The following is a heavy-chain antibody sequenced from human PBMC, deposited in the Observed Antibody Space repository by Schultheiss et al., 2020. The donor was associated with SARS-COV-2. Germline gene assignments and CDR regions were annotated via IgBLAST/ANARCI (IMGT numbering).Heavy chain of an antibody. CDR3: ARDSGDIVVVVAATNPDY. CDR2: INPSGGST. Sequence: ASVKVSCKASGYTFTSYYMHWVRQAPGQGLEWMGIINPSGGSTSYAQKFQGRVTMTRDTSTSTVYMELSSLRSEDTAVYYCARDSGDIVVVVAATNPDYWGQGTLVTVSS. J-gene: IGHJ4*02. V-gene: IGHV1-46*01. CDR1: GYTFTSYY. D-gene: IGHD2-15*01.